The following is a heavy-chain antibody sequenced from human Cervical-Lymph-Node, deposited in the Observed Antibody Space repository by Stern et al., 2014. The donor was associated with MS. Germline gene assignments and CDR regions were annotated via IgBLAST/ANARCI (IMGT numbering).Heavy chain of an antibody. CDR2: LNPANHDT. CDR1: GYSFIEYA. V-gene: IGHV1-3*01. J-gene: IGHJ4*02. Sequence: QVQLVQSGAEVMNPGASVKVSCGASGYSFIEYAIHCVRQAPGQRLAWMGRLNPANHDTRFSRKFQVRVAFTRDTSATIAYMELSSLTSEDTAVYYCARDLCGERGVVTELDNWGQGTLITVSS. D-gene: IGHD3-10*01. CDR3: ARDLCGERGVVTELDN.